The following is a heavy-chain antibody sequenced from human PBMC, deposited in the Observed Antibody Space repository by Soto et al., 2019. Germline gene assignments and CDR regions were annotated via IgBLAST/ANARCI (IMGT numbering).Heavy chain of an antibody. D-gene: IGHD3-22*01. CDR3: ARAIGPTLFDY. Sequence: GGSLRLSCSASGFTFSSYDMHWVRQGTGKGLEWVSAIGTTGGTYYAGSVKGRFTISRENAKNSLYLQMNSLRAGDTAIYFCARAIGPTLFDYWGQGTLVTVSS. V-gene: IGHV3-13*04. CDR1: GFTFSSYD. J-gene: IGHJ4*02. CDR2: IGTTGGT.